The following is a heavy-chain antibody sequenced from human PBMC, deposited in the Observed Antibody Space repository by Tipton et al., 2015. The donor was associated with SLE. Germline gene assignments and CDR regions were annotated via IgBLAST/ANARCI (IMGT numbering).Heavy chain of an antibody. J-gene: IGHJ4*02. CDR2: INQDGSET. Sequence: VQLVQSGGGLVQPGGSLRLSCSVSGFTFSTYWMSWVRQAPGKGLEWVANINQDGSETYSVNSVKGRFTISRDNTKNSLYLQMNSLRAEDTAVYYCARDGVAVPGPYFEYWGQGTLVTVSS. V-gene: IGHV3-7*03. D-gene: IGHD6-19*01. CDR3: ARDGVAVPGPYFEY. CDR1: GFTFSTYW.